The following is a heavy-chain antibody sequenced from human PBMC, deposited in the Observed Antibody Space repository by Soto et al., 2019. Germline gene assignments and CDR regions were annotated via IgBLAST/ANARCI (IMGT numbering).Heavy chain of an antibody. V-gene: IGHV4-39*01. Sequence: SETLSLTCIVSGDSISSSSYYWVWIRQPPGKGLEWIGSIYYSGTTYYNPSLESRVTVSIDTSKNQFSLKLSSLTAADTAVYYCAKTGPYDILTYWYFDLWGRGTLVTVSS. CDR2: IYYSGTT. J-gene: IGHJ2*01. D-gene: IGHD3-9*01. CDR3: AKTGPYDILTYWYFDL. CDR1: GDSISSSSYY.